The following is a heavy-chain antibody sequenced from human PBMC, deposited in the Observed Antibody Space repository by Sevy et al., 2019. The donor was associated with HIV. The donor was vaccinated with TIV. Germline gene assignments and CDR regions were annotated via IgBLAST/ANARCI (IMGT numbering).Heavy chain of an antibody. CDR1: GGSISSSSYD. CDR2: MYSSGNT. J-gene: IGHJ4*02. CDR3: ARQGGIVDRAFDY. Sequence: SETLSLTCTVSGGSISSSSYDWGWIRQPPGKGLEWIGSMYSSGNTYYNPSVKVRVTIFVDTSKNQISLKLTSVTAADTAVYYCARQGGIVDRAFDYWGQGTLVTVSS. D-gene: IGHD2-21*01. V-gene: IGHV4-39*01.